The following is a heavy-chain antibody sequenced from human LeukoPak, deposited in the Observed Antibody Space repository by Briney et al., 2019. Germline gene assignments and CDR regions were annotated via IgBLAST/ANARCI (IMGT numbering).Heavy chain of an antibody. V-gene: IGHV4-39*07. CDR2: SYHSGST. CDR1: GGSVSNTGSY. J-gene: IGHJ4*02. Sequence: SETLSLTCNVSGGSVSNTGSYWGWIRQPPGKGLEWIGSSYHSGSTFYNPSLKSRVTISVDTSKNQFSLKLSSVTAADTAVYYCARDQDYYGSGSYGPDYWGQGTLVTVSS. D-gene: IGHD3-10*01. CDR3: ARDQDYYGSGSYGPDY.